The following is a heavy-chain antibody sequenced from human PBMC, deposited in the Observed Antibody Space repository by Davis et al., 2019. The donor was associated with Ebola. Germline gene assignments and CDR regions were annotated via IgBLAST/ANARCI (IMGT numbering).Heavy chain of an antibody. CDR1: GFTFSDYY. J-gene: IGHJ4*02. Sequence: GGSLRLSCAASGFTFSDYYMTWVRQAPGKGLEWVSAISGSGGSTYYADSVKGRFTISRDNSKKTMYLQMNSLKTEDTAVYYCRSNFDYWGQGALVTVSS. CDR3: RSNFDY. V-gene: IGHV3-23*01. CDR2: ISGSGGST.